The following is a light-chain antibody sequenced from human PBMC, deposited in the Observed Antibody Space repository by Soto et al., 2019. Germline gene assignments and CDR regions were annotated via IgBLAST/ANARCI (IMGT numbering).Light chain of an antibody. CDR1: QSISTS. J-gene: IGKJ2*01. Sequence: DIQMTQSPSTLSVSVGDRVTITCRASQSISTSLAWYQQKPGKAPKFLIYDASSLESGVPSRFSGSGSGTEFTLTISSLQPDDFASYYCQQYYSDYTFGQGTKLEIK. CDR3: QQYYSDYT. CDR2: DAS. V-gene: IGKV1-5*01.